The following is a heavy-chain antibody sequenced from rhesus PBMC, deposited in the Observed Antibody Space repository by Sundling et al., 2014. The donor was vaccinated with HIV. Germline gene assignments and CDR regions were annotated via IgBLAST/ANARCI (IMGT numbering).Heavy chain of an antibody. CDR3: ARGRVYCTRTTCFENYFDY. CDR2: ISGSGGST. J-gene: IGHJ4*01. CDR1: GGSVSSNY. V-gene: IGHV4-173*01. D-gene: IGHD2-2*01. Sequence: QLQLQESGPGLVKPSETLSLTCAVSGGSVSSNYWSWIRQAPGKGLEWIGRISGSGGSTDYNPSLKSRVAISKDTSKNQFFLKLNSVTAADTAVYYCARGRVYCTRTTCFENYFDYWGQGVLVTVSS.